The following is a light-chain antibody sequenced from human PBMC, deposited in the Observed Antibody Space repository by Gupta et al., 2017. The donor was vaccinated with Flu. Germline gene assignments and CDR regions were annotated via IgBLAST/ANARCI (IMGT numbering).Light chain of an antibody. Sequence: QAVVTQEPSLTVSPGGTVTPPCASSTGIVTSGHYPYLFQQKPGQAPRILIYDASNKLSWTPARFSGSLRGGKAALTLSGAQPEDEAEYYCFLSYTDAFWVFGGGTKLTVL. CDR2: DAS. J-gene: IGLJ3*02. V-gene: IGLV7-46*01. CDR3: FLSYTDAFWV. CDR1: TGIVTSGHY.